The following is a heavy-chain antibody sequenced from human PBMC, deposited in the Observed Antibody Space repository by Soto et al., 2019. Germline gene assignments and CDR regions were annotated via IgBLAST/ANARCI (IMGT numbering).Heavy chain of an antibody. CDR3: AKVWVPAATNYYYYGMDV. Sequence: VQLVESGGGLVQPGGSLRLSCAASGFTFSSYGMHWVRQAPGKGLEWVAVISYDGSNKYYADSVKGRFTISRDNSKNTLYLQMNSLRAEDTAVYYCAKVWVPAATNYYYYGMDVWGQGTTVTVSS. CDR1: GFTFSSYG. J-gene: IGHJ6*02. CDR2: ISYDGSNK. D-gene: IGHD2-2*01. V-gene: IGHV3-30*18.